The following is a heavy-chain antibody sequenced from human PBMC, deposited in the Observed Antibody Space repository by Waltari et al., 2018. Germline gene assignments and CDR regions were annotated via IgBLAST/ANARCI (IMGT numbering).Heavy chain of an antibody. D-gene: IGHD4-17*01. CDR2: IYYSGST. V-gene: IGHV4-39*01. J-gene: IGHJ4*02. CDR3: ARHRGLRWNTFDY. CDR1: GGSISSSSYY. Sequence: QLQLQESGPGLVKPSETLSLTCPVSGGSISSSSYYWGWIRQPPGKGLEWIGSIYYSGSTYYNPSLKSRVTISVDTSKNQFSLKLSSVTAADTAVYYCARHRGLRWNTFDYWGQGTLVTVSS.